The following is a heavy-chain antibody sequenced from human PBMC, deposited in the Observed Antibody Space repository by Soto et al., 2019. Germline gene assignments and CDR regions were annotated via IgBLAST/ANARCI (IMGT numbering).Heavy chain of an antibody. CDR2: INHSGST. Sequence: QVQLQQWGAGLLKPSETLSLTCAVYGGSFSGYYWSWIRQPPGKGLEWIGEINHSGSTNYNPSLKSRVTISVDTSKNQFSLKLSSVTAADTAVYYCARGRLYYDILTGSPTKNWFDPWGQGTLVTVSS. CDR3: ARGRLYYDILTGSPTKNWFDP. D-gene: IGHD3-9*01. J-gene: IGHJ5*02. CDR1: GGSFSGYY. V-gene: IGHV4-34*01.